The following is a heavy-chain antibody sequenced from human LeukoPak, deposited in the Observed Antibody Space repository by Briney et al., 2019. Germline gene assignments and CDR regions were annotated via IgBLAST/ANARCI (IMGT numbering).Heavy chain of an antibody. D-gene: IGHD2-2*01. J-gene: IGHJ4*02. CDR2: IYYSGST. V-gene: IGHV4-61*01. CDR3: ARAQIVVVPAAEYYFDY. Sequence: SETLSLTCTVSGGSVSSGSYYWSWIRQPPGKGLEWIGYIYYSGSTNYNPSLKSRVTISVDTSKNQFSLKLSSMTAADTAVYYCARAQIVVVPAAEYYFDYWGQGTLVTVSS. CDR1: GGSVSSGSYY.